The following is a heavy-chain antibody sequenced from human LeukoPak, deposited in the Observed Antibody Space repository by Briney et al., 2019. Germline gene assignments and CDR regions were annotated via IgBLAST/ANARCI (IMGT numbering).Heavy chain of an antibody. D-gene: IGHD6-13*01. CDR2: ISWNSGSI. Sequence: GGSLRLSCAASGFTFDDYAMHWVRQAPGKGLEWVSGISWNSGSIGHADSVKGRFTISRDNAKNSLYLQMNSLRAEDTALYYCAKDGIAAAGRGWFDPWGQGTLVTVSS. V-gene: IGHV3-9*01. CDR3: AKDGIAAAGRGWFDP. CDR1: GFTFDDYA. J-gene: IGHJ5*02.